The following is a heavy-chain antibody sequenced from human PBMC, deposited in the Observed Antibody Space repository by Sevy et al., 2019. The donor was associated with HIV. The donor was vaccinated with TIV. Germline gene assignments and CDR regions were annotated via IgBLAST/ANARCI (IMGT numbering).Heavy chain of an antibody. V-gene: IGHV3-7*01. CDR1: GFTFSANW. CDR3: AHETYGRFES. CDR2: IKVDGSDK. D-gene: IGHD1-26*01. J-gene: IGHJ4*02. Sequence: GGSLRLSCAASGFTFSANWMNWVRQAPGKELEWVANIKVDGSDKHYVDSVEGRFTISRDNAKNLLFLQMNSLRVEDTAVYYCAHETYGRFESWGQGTLVTVSS.